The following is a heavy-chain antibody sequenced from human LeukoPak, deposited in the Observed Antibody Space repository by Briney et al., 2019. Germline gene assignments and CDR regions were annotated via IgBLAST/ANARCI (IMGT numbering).Heavy chain of an antibody. CDR3: AGQPENTRGFY. CDR2: IYYSGSP. Sequence: ETLSLTCTVSGGSITSTLYYWGWFRQSSGKGLEWIGSIYYSGSPYYNPSLKSRVTISVDTSKNQFSLRLTSVTAADTAVYFCAGQPENTRGFYWGQGTLVSVSS. V-gene: IGHV4-39*01. CDR1: GGSITSTLYY. J-gene: IGHJ1*01. D-gene: IGHD2-2*01.